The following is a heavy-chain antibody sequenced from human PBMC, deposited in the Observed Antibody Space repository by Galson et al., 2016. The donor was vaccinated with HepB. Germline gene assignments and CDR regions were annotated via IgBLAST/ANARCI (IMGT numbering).Heavy chain of an antibody. J-gene: IGHJ4*02. CDR1: GQSLQDSKVG. CDR3: ARRLHSSGHPCFDY. V-gene: IGHV2-5*02. CDR2: IYWDDDR. D-gene: IGHD1-26*01. Sequence: PALVKPTQTLTLTCTVSGQSLQDSKVGVGWIRQPPGKAPEWLGIIYWDDDRRYSPSLKNRISIAQDMSKNEVVLTLANVEPGYTGTYYCARRLHSSGHPCFDYWGQGILVTVAS.